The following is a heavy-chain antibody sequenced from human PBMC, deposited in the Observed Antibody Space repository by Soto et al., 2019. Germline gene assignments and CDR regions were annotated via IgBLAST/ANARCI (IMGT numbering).Heavy chain of an antibody. CDR1: GFNLSHPW. Sequence: GGSLRLSCAASGFNLSHPWMTWVRQAAGKGLEWVGRIKSKTDGGTADYAAPVKGRATISRDDSKNTVYLQMNSLKTEDTAVYYCTTGIYYDILTGYHNVAYWGQGALVTVSS. V-gene: IGHV3-15*01. CDR2: IKSKTDGGTA. D-gene: IGHD3-9*01. J-gene: IGHJ4*02. CDR3: TTGIYYDILTGYHNVAY.